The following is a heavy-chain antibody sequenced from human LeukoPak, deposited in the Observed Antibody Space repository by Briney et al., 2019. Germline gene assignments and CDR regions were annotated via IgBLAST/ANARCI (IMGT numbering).Heavy chain of an antibody. V-gene: IGHV3-23*01. CDR1: GFTFSTYA. D-gene: IGHD3-10*01. CDR3: AKGPATYYYLDY. J-gene: IGHJ4*02. CDR2: LSGSGGST. Sequence: GGSLRLSCDASGFTFSTYAMSWVRQAPGEGLEWVSGLSGSGGSTWYADSVKGRFTISRDNSKNTLYLQMNSLRAEDTAVYYCAKGPATYYYLDYWGQGTLVTVSS.